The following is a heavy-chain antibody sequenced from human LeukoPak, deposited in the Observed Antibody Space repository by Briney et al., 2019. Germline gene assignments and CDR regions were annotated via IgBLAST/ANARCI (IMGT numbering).Heavy chain of an antibody. V-gene: IGHV3-11*04. J-gene: IGHJ4*02. CDR2: SSNSGSTI. Sequence: GGSLRLSCATSGFTFSDYYMSWIRQAPGKGLEWVSYSSNSGSTINYADSVKGRFTISRDNAKNSLYLQMNSLRAEDTAVYYCARDIAARPFYYFDYWGQGTLVTVSS. D-gene: IGHD6-6*01. CDR1: GFTFSDYY. CDR3: ARDIAARPFYYFDY.